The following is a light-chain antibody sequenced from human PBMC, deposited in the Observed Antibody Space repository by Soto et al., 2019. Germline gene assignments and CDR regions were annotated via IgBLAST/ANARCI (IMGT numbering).Light chain of an antibody. CDR3: QQDKDWPTIT. CDR2: DAS. Sequence: ETVMTQSPATLSVSPGERATLSCRASQSVNSRLAWYQQRPGQAPRLVIYDASTRATGIPPRFSCSGSGTDFTLTISTLQSEDFAIYLCQQDKDWPTITFSGSTMVVIK. V-gene: IGKV3-15*01. J-gene: IGKJ4*01. CDR1: QSVNSR.